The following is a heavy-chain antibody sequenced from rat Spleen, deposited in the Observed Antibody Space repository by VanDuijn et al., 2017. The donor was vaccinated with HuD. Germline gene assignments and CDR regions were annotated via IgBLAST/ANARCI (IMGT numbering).Heavy chain of an antibody. Sequence: EVQLVESGGGLVQPGRSLKLSCAASGFTFSNYGMHWIRQAPTKGLEWVACISPSGGSTYYRDSVKGRFTISRDNAKSTLYLKMDSLRSADTATYYCATDLAYSSYMGYFDYWGQGVMVTVSS. CDR1: GFTFSNYG. CDR2: ISPSGGST. J-gene: IGHJ2*01. D-gene: IGHD1-2*01. V-gene: IGHV5-19*01. CDR3: ATDLAYSSYMGYFDY.